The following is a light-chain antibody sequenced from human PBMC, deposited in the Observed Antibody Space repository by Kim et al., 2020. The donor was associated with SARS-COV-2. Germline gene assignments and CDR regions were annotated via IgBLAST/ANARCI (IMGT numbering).Light chain of an antibody. J-gene: IGLJ3*02. CDR3: SSCTSSSTLRV. CDR2: DVS. V-gene: IGLV2-14*03. CDR1: SSDVGGYNY. Sequence: QSITISCTGTSSDVGGYNYVSWYQQHPGKAPRLMIYDVSNRPSGVSNRFSGSKSGNTASLTISGLQAEDEADYYGSSCTSSSTLRVFGGGTQLTVL.